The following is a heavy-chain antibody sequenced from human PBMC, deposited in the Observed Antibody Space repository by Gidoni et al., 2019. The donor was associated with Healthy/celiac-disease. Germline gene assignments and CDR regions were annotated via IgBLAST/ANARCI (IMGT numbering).Heavy chain of an antibody. J-gene: IGHJ4*02. D-gene: IGHD2-21*02. CDR3: AISSYCGGDCYSGIDY. CDR1: GFTFSSYA. Sequence: QVQLVESGGGVVQPGRSLGLACAASGFTFSSYAMHWVRQAPGKGLEWVAVISYDGSNKYYADSVKGRFTISRDNSKNTLYLQMNSLRAEDTAVYYCAISSYCGGDCYSGIDYWGQGTLVTVSS. V-gene: IGHV3-30-3*01. CDR2: ISYDGSNK.